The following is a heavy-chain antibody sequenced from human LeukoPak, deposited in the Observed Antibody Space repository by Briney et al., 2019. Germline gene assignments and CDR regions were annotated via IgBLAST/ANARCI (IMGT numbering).Heavy chain of an antibody. CDR2: IYYSGST. D-gene: IGHD3-22*01. V-gene: IGHV4-31*11. Sequence: SETLSLTCAVYGGSFSGYYWSWIRQHPGKGLEWIWYIYYSGSTYYNPSLKSRVTISVDTSKNQFSLKLSSVTAADTAVYYCARDYYYDSSGYYRLDAFDIWGQGTMVTVSS. J-gene: IGHJ3*02. CDR1: GGSFSGYY. CDR3: ARDYYYDSSGYYRLDAFDI.